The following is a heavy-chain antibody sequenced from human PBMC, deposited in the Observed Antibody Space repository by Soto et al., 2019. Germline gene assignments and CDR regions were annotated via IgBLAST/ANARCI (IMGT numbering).Heavy chain of an antibody. D-gene: IGHD5-12*01. Sequence: GGSLRLSCAASGFTFSSYAMSWVRQAPGKGLEWVSAISGSGGSTYYADSVKGRFTISRDNSKNTLYLQMNSLRAEDTAVYYCAKHRFGAVATGIWFDPWGQGTLVTV. CDR1: GFTFSSYA. CDR3: AKHRFGAVATGIWFDP. CDR2: ISGSGGST. J-gene: IGHJ5*02. V-gene: IGHV3-23*01.